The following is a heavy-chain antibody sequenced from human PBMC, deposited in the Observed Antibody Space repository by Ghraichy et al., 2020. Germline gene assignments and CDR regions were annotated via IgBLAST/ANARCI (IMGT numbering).Heavy chain of an antibody. J-gene: IGHJ6*03. CDR2: IYPGDSDT. Sequence: GESLNISCKGSGYSFTSYWIGWVRQMPGKGLEWMGIIYPGDSDTRYSPSFQGQVTISADKSISTAYLQWSSLKASDTAMYYCAREYSSSSKDYYYYYYMDVWGKGTTVTVSS. CDR3: AREYSSSSKDYYYYYYMDV. V-gene: IGHV5-51*01. CDR1: GYSFTSYW. D-gene: IGHD6-6*01.